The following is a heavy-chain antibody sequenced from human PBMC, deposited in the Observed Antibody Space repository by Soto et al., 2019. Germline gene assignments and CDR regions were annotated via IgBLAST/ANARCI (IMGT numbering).Heavy chain of an antibody. Sequence: QVQLVESGGGVVQPGRSLRLSCAASGFSFSISPMHWVRQAPGKGPEWVALISYDGTNKFYADSVKGRFTISRDNSKSTLYLQMSSLRAEDTALYYCAKNQERELPRVIDFWGQGTLVTVSS. J-gene: IGHJ4*02. CDR2: ISYDGTNK. CDR1: GFSFSISP. D-gene: IGHD1-7*01. V-gene: IGHV3-30-3*02. CDR3: AKNQERELPRVIDF.